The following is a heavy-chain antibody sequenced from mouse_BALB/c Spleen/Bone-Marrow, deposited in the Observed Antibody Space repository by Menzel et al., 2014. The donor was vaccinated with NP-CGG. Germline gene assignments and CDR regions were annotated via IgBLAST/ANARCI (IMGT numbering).Heavy chain of an antibody. CDR1: GFDFSRYW. CDR3: SRLYYYGNFAY. J-gene: IGHJ3*01. D-gene: IGHD1-1*01. CDR2: INPDSSTI. V-gene: IGHV4-1*02. Sequence: EVKVVESGGGLVQPGGSLKLSCAASGFDFSRYWMSWVRRAPGKGLEWIGEINPDSSTINYTPSLKDKFIISRDNAKNTLYLQMSKVRSEDTALYYCSRLYYYGNFAYWGQGTLVTVSA.